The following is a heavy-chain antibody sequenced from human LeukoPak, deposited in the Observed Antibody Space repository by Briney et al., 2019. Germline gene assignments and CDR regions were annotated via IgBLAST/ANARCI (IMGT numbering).Heavy chain of an antibody. J-gene: IGHJ4*02. V-gene: IGHV4-59*01. D-gene: IGHD6-6*01. CDR3: ARASSSIPWYFDY. CDR2: IYYSGST. CDR1: GGSISSYY. Sequence: PSETLSLTCTVSGGSISSYYWSWIRQPPGKGLEWIGYIYYSGSTNYNPSLKSRVTISVGTSKNQFSLKLSSVTAADTAVYYCARASSSIPWYFDYWGQGTLVTVSS.